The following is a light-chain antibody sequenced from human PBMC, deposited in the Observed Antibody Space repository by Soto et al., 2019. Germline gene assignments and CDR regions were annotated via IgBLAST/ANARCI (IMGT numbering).Light chain of an antibody. V-gene: IGKV3-20*01. J-gene: IGKJ5*01. CDR1: QSVSSNY. CDR2: GAS. Sequence: ENVFTQSPCTLSFSPGERAILSCRASQSVSSNYLAWYQQKVGQAPRLLIHGASSRATGIPDRFSGSGSGTEFTLTISSLQPEDFATYYCQQSYRTVRTFGPGTRLEI. CDR3: QQSYRTVRT.